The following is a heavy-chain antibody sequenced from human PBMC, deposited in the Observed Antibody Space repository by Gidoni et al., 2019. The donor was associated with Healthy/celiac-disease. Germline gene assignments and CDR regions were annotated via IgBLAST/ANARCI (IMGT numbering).Heavy chain of an antibody. J-gene: IGHJ4*02. D-gene: IGHD3-22*01. CDR2: IDHSGST. CDR1: GGSISSGGYS. V-gene: IGHV4-30-2*01. CDR3: ARSLYDSSGYYYAD. Sequence: QLQLQESGSGLVKPSQTLSLTCAVSGGSISSGGYSWSWIRQPPGKGLEWIGYIDHSGSTYYNPSLKSRVTISVDRSKNQFSLKLSSVTAADTAVYYCARSLYDSSGYYYADWGQGTLVTVSS.